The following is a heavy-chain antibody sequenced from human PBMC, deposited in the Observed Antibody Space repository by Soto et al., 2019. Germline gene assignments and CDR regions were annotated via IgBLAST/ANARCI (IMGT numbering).Heavy chain of an antibody. J-gene: IGHJ5*02. Sequence: EVQLLESGGGLVQPGGSLRLSCAASGFTFSNYAMTWVRQAPGKGLEWVSGISGSGSSIYYADSVKGRFTISRDNSKNTLFLPMNSLRAEDTAVYYCAKGGDSSSWKNWFDPWGQGTLVTVSS. D-gene: IGHD6-13*01. CDR2: ISGSGSSI. V-gene: IGHV3-23*01. CDR3: AKGGDSSSWKNWFDP. CDR1: GFTFSNYA.